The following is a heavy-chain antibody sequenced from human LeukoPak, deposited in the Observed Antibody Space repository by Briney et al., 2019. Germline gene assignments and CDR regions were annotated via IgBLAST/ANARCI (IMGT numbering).Heavy chain of an antibody. Sequence: ASVKVSCKASGYTFTGYYMHWVRQAPGQGLEWMGWINPNSGDTNYAQKFQGRVTMTRDTSISTAYMELSRLRSDDTAVYYCAQLGNYDFWSGHPYYYGMDVWGQGTTVTVSS. CDR2: INPNSGDT. D-gene: IGHD3-3*01. CDR3: AQLGNYDFWSGHPYYYGMDV. J-gene: IGHJ6*02. V-gene: IGHV1-2*02. CDR1: GYTFTGYY.